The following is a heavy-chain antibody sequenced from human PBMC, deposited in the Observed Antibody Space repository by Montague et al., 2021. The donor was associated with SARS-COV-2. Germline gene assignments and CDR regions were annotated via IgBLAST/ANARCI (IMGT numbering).Heavy chain of an antibody. D-gene: IGHD3-22*01. J-gene: IGHJ4*02. CDR1: GFTFSYYA. CDR2: ISGSGGTT. V-gene: IGHV3-23*01. Sequence: SLRLSCAASGFTFSYYAMSWVRQAPGKGLEWVSTISGSGGTTYHADSVKGRFTISRDNSKNTLYLRMNSLRAEDTAVYYCAKAHYYDSSGYYFWGQGTLVTVSS. CDR3: AKAHYYDSSGYYF.